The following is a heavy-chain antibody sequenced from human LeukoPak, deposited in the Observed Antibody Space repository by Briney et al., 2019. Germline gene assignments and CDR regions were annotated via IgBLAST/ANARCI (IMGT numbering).Heavy chain of an antibody. V-gene: IGHV1-2*02. J-gene: IGHJ3*02. CDR2: MNPRSGGT. Sequence: ASVKVSCTASGNTFINYYMNWVRQAPGQGLEWMGWMNPRSGGTNYAQKFQGRVTMTRDTSISTLYIALTRLTSDDTAMYYCAREVAAAGGDAFDIWGQGTMVTVSS. CDR1: GNTFINYY. CDR3: AREVAAAGGDAFDI. D-gene: IGHD2-2*01.